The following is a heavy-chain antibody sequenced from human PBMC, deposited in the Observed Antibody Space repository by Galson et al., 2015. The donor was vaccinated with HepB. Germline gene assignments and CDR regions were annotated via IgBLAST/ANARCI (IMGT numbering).Heavy chain of an antibody. CDR2: IDPSDSFT. Sequence: QSGAEVKKPGESLRISCQGSGYSFINYWITWVRQRPGQGLEWMGMIDPSDSFTRYSPSFQGHVTISTDKSISTAYLQWRSLKASDTAIYYCARHTRLQLATIDASDFWGQGTMVTVST. J-gene: IGHJ3*01. CDR3: ARHTRLQLATIDASDF. CDR1: GYSFINYW. V-gene: IGHV5-10-1*01. D-gene: IGHD5-24*01.